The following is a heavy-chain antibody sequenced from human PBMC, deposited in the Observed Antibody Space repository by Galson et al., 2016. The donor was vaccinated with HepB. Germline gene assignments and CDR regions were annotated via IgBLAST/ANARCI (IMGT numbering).Heavy chain of an antibody. CDR3: ARMSYYDSSGYYAVIDY. Sequence: ALVKPTQSLTLTCTFSGFSLSTSTMCVSWIRQPPGKALEWLTLIDWDDDKYYSTSLKTRLTISKDTSKNQVVLTMTNVDPVDTATYYCARMSYYDSSGYYAVIDYWGQGILVTVSS. J-gene: IGHJ4*02. D-gene: IGHD3-22*01. CDR2: IDWDDDK. V-gene: IGHV2-70*01. CDR1: GFSLSTSTMC.